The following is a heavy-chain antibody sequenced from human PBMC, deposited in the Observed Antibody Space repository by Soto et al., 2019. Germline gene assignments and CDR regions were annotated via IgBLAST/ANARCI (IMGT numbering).Heavy chain of an antibody. V-gene: IGHV3-21*01. CDR1: GCTFSSYS. Sequence: GGSRRLSGAASGCTFSSYSINWVRQAPGKSLERFSSISSSSSYIYYAYSVKCLCTISIDNAKNSLYLQMNSLGAEDTAVYYCARDASDFWSGYSYYYGMGVWGQGPRVTVSS. CDR2: ISSSSSYI. D-gene: IGHD3-3*01. CDR3: ARDASDFWSGYSYYYGMGV. J-gene: IGHJ6*02.